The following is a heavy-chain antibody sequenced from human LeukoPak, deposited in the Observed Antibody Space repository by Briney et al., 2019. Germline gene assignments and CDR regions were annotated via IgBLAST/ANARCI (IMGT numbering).Heavy chain of an antibody. Sequence: SETLSLTCTVSGGSISSYYWSWIRQPPGKGLEWIGYIYYTGSTNYNPSLKSRVTISVDTSKNQFSLKLTSVTAADTAVYYCARDPLGGWYVDRWGQGTLVTVSS. CDR3: ARDPLGGWYVDR. J-gene: IGHJ4*02. D-gene: IGHD6-19*01. CDR2: IYYTGST. V-gene: IGHV4-59*01. CDR1: GGSISSYY.